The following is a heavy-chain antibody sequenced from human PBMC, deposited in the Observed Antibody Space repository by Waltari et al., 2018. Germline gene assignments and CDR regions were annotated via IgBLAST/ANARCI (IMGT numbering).Heavy chain of an antibody. V-gene: IGHV3-74*01. D-gene: IGHD2-2*01. CDR1: GFTFRNFW. J-gene: IGHJ6*02. CDR2: VTGDGRDT. CDR3: AKEIVPAANHYYYGLDV. Sequence: EVQLVQSGGGLVQPGGSLRLSCAASGFTFRNFWMHWVRQVPGKGQEWVSRVTGDGRDTRYADFVMVRFTMSRDNAKNSLYLQMSSLRVEDTALCYCAKEIVPAANHYYYGLDVWGQGTTVTVSS.